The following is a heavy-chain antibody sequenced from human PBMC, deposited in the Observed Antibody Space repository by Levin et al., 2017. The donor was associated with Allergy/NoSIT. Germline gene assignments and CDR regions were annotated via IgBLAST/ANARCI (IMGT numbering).Heavy chain of an antibody. CDR1: GFTFSSYG. V-gene: IGHV3-33*01. CDR3: ARDYYEGSSWYIFDY. D-gene: IGHD6-13*01. J-gene: IGHJ4*02. CDR2: IWYDGSNK. Sequence: GESLKISCAASGFTFSSYGMHWVRQAPGKGLEWVAVIWYDGSNKYYADSVKGRFTISRDNSKNTLYLQMNSLRAEDTAVYYCARDYYEGSSWYIFDYWGQGTLVTVSS.